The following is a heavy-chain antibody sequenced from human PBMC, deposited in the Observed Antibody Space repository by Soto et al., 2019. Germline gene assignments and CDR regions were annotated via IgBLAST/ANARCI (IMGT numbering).Heavy chain of an antibody. CDR2: IWYDGSNK. V-gene: IGHV3-33*01. CDR1: GFTFSSYG. J-gene: IGHJ4*02. Sequence: QVQLVESGGGVVQPGRSLRLSCAASGFTFSSYGMHWVRQAPGKGLEWVAVIWYDGSNKYYADSVKGRFTISRDNSKXXXXXXXXXXXXXXXXXXXXXXXXXXXYGYWGQGTLVTVSS. D-gene: IGHD4-17*01. CDR3: XXXXXXXYGY.